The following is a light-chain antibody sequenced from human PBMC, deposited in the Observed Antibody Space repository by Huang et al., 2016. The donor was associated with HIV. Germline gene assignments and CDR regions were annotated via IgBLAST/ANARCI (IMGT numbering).Light chain of an antibody. CDR2: GAS. Sequence: EIVMTQSPATLSVSPGERAILLCRASQNIDTNVAWYQQKPGQAPRPLIFGASTRATGSSARFTGGGSETEFTLTINSVQSEDVAMYYCHQYNDWPPWTFGQGTRVEI. CDR3: HQYNDWPPWT. V-gene: IGKV3-15*01. J-gene: IGKJ1*01. CDR1: QNIDTN.